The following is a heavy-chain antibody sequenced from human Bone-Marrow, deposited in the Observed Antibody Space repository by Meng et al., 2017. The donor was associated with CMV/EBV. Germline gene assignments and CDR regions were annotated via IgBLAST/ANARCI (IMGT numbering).Heavy chain of an antibody. CDR1: GYTFTSYD. Sequence: ASVKVSCKASGYTFTSYDINWVRQATGQGLEWMGWMNPNSGNTDYAQKFQGRVTMTRNTSISTAYMELSSLRSEDTAVYYCARVRLSSGADYWGQGTLVTVSS. CDR2: MNPNSGNT. J-gene: IGHJ4*02. V-gene: IGHV1-8*01. D-gene: IGHD3-22*01. CDR3: ARVRLSSGADY.